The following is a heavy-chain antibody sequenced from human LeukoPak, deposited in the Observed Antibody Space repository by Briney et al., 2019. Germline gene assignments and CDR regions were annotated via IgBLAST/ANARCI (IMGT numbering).Heavy chain of an antibody. CDR3: ATALPYYYYGMDV. CDR1: GYTLTELS. CDR2: LDPEDGET. J-gene: IGHJ6*04. V-gene: IGHV1-24*01. Sequence: AAVKVSCKVSGYTLTELSLHCVRHAPGKGGGWMGGLDPEDGETIYAQKYQGRVTMTEDTSTDTAYMELSSLRSEDTAVYYCATALPYYYYGMDVWGEGTTVTVSS.